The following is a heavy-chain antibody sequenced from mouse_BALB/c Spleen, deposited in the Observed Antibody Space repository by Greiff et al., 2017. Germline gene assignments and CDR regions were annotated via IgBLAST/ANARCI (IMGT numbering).Heavy chain of an antibody. Sequence: VQLQQSGAELVKPGASVKLSCKASGYTFNSYYMYWVKQRPGQGLEWIGEINPSNGGTNFNEKFKSKATLTVDKSSSTAYMQLSSLTSEDSAVYYCTRRRYHYAMDYWGQGTSVTVSS. CDR1: GYTFNSYY. J-gene: IGHJ4*01. D-gene: IGHD2-12*01. CDR2: INPSNGGT. CDR3: TRRRYHYAMDY. V-gene: IGHV1S81*02.